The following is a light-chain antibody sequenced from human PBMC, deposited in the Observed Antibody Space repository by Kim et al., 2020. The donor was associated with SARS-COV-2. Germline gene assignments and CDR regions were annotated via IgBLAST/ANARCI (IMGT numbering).Light chain of an antibody. CDR2: DAS. CDR3: QQRRSWPSAYA. J-gene: IGKJ2*01. CDR1: QRVTSY. V-gene: IGKV3-11*01. Sequence: EIVLTQSPSTLSLSPGDRATLSCRASQRVTSYLAWYQQKVGQAPRLLIYDASNRATGIPARFSGSGSGTDFTLTINSLQPEDFAVYYCQQRRSWPSAYAFRQGTKLEI.